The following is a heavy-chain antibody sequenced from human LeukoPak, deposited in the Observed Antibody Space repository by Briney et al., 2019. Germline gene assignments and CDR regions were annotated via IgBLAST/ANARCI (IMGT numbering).Heavy chain of an antibody. CDR2: INPSSGGT. Sequence: GASVKVSCKASGYTFTGYFMHWVRQAPGQGLEWMGWINPSSGGTHYAQKFQGWVTMTRDTSISTAYMELSRLRSDDTAVYYCAREKRQWLDLEAFDIWGQGTMVTVSS. J-gene: IGHJ3*02. CDR1: GYTFTGYF. V-gene: IGHV1-2*04. D-gene: IGHD6-19*01. CDR3: AREKRQWLDLEAFDI.